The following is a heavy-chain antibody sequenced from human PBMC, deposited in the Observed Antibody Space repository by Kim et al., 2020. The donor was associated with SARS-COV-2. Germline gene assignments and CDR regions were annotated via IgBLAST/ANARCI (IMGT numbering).Heavy chain of an antibody. V-gene: IGHV1-69*13. CDR3: ARLDTVAGILGFSTDV. Sequence: SVKVSCKVSGGTFSSYAINWVRQAPGQGLEWLGVIMPVFGTTNYAQKFQGRVTITADESTSTAFLEVKSLRSEDTAVYYCARLDTVAGILGFSTDVWGQ. J-gene: IGHJ6*02. CDR2: IMPVFGTT. CDR1: GGTFSSYA. D-gene: IGHD6-19*01.